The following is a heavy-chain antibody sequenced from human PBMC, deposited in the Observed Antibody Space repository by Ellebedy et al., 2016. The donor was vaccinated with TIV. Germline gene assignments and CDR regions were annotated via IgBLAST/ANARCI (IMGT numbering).Heavy chain of an antibody. Sequence: GESLKISCVASGITFRSYAMHWVRQAPGKGLEWVAVISYDGSKKYHVDSVKSRFTISRDDSNTPLYLQMNSLRAEDTAVYYCATSAGSCTFCYYYYYGMDVWGQGTTVTVSS. D-gene: IGHD3-3*02. CDR3: ATSAGSCTFCYYYYYGMDV. CDR2: ISYDGSKK. V-gene: IGHV3-30*04. CDR1: GITFRSYA. J-gene: IGHJ6*02.